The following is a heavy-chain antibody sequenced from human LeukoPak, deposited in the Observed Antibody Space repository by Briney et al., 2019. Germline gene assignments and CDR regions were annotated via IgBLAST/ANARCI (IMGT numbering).Heavy chain of an antibody. CDR2: INHSGST. V-gene: IGHV4-34*01. J-gene: IGHJ6*03. CDR3: ARVLIYSSSWYPAMSYYMDV. CDR1: GGSFSGYY. D-gene: IGHD6-13*01. Sequence: PLETLSLTCAVYGGSFSGYYWSWIRQPPGKGLEWIGEINHSGSTNYNPSLKSRVTISVDTSKNQFSLKLSSVTAADTAVYYCARVLIYSSSWYPAMSYYMDVWGKGTTVTVSS.